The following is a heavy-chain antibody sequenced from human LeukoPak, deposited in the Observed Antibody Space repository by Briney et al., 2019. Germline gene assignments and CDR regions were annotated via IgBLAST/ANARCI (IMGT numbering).Heavy chain of an antibody. CDR1: GYTFTGYY. V-gene: IGHV1-2*02. CDR2: INPNSGGT. Sequence: ASVKVSRKASGYTFTGYYMHWVRQAPGQGLEWMGWINPNSGGTNYAQKFQGRVTMTRDTSISTAYMELSRLRSDDTAVYYCAREDHDYGDYEYYYYYMDVWGKGTTVTVSS. CDR3: AREDHDYGDYEYYYYYMDV. J-gene: IGHJ6*03. D-gene: IGHD4-17*01.